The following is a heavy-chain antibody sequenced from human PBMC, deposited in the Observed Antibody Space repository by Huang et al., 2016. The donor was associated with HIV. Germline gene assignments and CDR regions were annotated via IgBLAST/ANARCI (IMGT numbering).Heavy chain of an antibody. CDR2: ISIDGSKD. CDR3: ARDWVFNVGWFDP. J-gene: IGHJ5*02. D-gene: IGHD2-15*01. V-gene: IGHV3-30-3*01. Sequence: QVQLVQSGGGVVQPGTSLSLSCAASGFTFRSYAMHWVGQAPGKWLEWVALISIDGSKDYYTDSVKGRFTISRDNSNNTLYLQMNSLTPADSAVYYCARDWVFNVGWFDPWGQGALVTVSS. CDR1: GFTFRSYA.